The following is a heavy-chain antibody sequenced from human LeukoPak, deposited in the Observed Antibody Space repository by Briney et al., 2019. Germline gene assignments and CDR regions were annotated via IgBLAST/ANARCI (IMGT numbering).Heavy chain of an antibody. CDR2: IYYSGST. V-gene: IGHV4-59*01. CDR1: GGSISSYY. J-gene: IGHJ4*02. Sequence: SETLSLTCTVSGGSISSYYWSWIRQPPGKGLEWIGYIYYSGSTNYTPSLKSRVTISLDTSKNQFSLKLSSVTAADTAVYYCARGGGSRDGYNFDYWGQGTPVTVSS. D-gene: IGHD5-24*01. CDR3: ARGGGSRDGYNFDY.